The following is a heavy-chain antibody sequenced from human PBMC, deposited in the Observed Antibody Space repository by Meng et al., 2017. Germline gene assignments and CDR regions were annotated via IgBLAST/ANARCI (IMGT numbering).Heavy chain of an antibody. CDR1: GYTFTGYY. Sequence: ASVKVSCKASGYTFTGYYMHWVRQAPGQGLEWMGRINPNSGGTNYAQKFQGRVTMTRDTSISTAYMELSRLRSDDTAVYYFARLDSSGGTGNDDYWGQGTLVTVSS. CDR3: ARLDSSGGTGNDDY. V-gene: IGHV1-2*06. D-gene: IGHD3-22*01. J-gene: IGHJ4*02. CDR2: INPNSGGT.